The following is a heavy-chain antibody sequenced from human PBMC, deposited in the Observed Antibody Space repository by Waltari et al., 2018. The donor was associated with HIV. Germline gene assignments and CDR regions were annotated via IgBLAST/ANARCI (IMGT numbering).Heavy chain of an antibody. CDR1: GFPFSSYS. D-gene: IGHD1-7*01. Sequence: EVQLVESGGGLVQPGGSLRLSCAASGFPFSSYSMHWVRQDPGKGLEWVSYISSSSSTIYYADSVKGRFTISRDNAKNSLYLQMNSLRAEDTAVYYCARDQTGTTSFYYYYGMDVWGQGTTVTVSS. CDR2: ISSSSSTI. V-gene: IGHV3-48*01. J-gene: IGHJ6*02. CDR3: ARDQTGTTSFYYYYGMDV.